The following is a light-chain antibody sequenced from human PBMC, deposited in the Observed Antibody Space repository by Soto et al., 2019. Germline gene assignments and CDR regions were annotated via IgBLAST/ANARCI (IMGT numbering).Light chain of an antibody. CDR3: AVWDASLNAYM. Sequence: QSVLTQTPSASGTPGQRVTISCSGSSSNIGRNTVNWYQQLPGTAPKLLIYSNNQRPSGVPDRFSGSKSGTSASLAFSGLQSEDEADYYCAVWDASLNAYMFGGGTKLTVL. J-gene: IGLJ3*02. CDR1: SSNIGRNT. CDR2: SNN. V-gene: IGLV1-44*01.